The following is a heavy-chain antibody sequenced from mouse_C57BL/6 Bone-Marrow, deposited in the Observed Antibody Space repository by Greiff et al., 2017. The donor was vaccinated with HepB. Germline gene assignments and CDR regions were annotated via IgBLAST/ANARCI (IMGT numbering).Heavy chain of an antibody. D-gene: IGHD2-3*01. V-gene: IGHV1-64*01. Sequence: QVHVKQPGAELVKPGASVKLSCKASGYTFTSYWMHWVKQRPGQGLEWIGMIHPNSGSTNYNEKFKSKATLTVDKSSSTAYMQLSSLTSEDSAVYYCAREGGWFLYYYAMDYWGQGTSVTVSS. CDR1: GYTFTSYW. J-gene: IGHJ4*01. CDR3: AREGGWFLYYYAMDY. CDR2: IHPNSGST.